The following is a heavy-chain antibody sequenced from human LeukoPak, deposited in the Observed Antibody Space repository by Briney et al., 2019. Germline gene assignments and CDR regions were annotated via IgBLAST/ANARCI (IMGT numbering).Heavy chain of an antibody. CDR1: GFTLSNYA. J-gene: IGHJ3*02. D-gene: IGHD3-10*01. Sequence: GGSLRLSCAASGFTLSNYAMAWVRQAPGKGLEWVSVISGSDGRTYYADSMKGRFFISRDNSKNTLYLQMNCLSAGDTAVYYCARSQYGSAMWLAFDIWGQGTTVIVSS. CDR2: ISGSDGRT. CDR3: ARSQYGSAMWLAFDI. V-gene: IGHV3-23*01.